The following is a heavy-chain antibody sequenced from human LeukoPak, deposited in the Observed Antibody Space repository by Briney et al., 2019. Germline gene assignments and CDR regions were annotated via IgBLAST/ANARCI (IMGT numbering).Heavy chain of an antibody. CDR2: IIPILGIA. D-gene: IGHD3-22*01. Sequence: SVKVSCKASGGTFRSYGISWVRQAPGQGLEWMGRIIPILGIANYAQKFEGRVTITADRSTNTAYMELSSLRAEDTAVYYCARDRGYYDSSGYPDDYWGQGTLVTVSS. CDR3: ARDRGYYDSSGYPDDY. CDR1: GGTFRSYG. V-gene: IGHV1-69*04. J-gene: IGHJ4*02.